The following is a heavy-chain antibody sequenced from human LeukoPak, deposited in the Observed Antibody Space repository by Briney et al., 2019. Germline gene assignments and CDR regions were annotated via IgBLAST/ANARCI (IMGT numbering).Heavy chain of an antibody. D-gene: IGHD6-13*01. J-gene: IGHJ2*01. CDR2: INHSGST. Sequence: SETLSLTCAVYGGSFSGYYWSWIRQPPGKGLEWIGEINHSGSTNYNPSLKSRVTISVDTSKNQFSLKLSSVTAADTAVYYCADSSSWRLNWYFDLWGRGTLVTVSS. CDR1: GGSFSGYY. CDR3: ADSSSWRLNWYFDL. V-gene: IGHV4-34*01.